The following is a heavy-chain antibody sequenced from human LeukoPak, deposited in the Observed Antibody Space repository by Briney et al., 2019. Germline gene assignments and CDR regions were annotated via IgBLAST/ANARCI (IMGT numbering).Heavy chain of an antibody. V-gene: IGHV3-23*01. J-gene: IGHJ4*02. Sequence: GGSLRLSCAGAGFSITDHHMDWVRQAPGKGLEWVSGISGSGGNTYYADSVKGRFTISRDNSKNTLYLQMNSLRAEDTAVYYCAKDPSLSYDSSGYYYHYWGQGTLVTVSS. CDR3: AKDPSLSYDSSGYYYHY. CDR1: GFSITDHH. CDR2: ISGSGGNT. D-gene: IGHD3-22*01.